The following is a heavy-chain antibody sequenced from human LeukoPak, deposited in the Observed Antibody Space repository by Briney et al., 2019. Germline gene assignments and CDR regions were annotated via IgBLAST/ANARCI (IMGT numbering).Heavy chain of an antibody. CDR1: GFSFSDHY. CDR3: TRDPDYGDPD. CDR2: IPSSGRST. V-gene: IGHV3-11*01. Sequence: PGGSLRLSCTASGFSFSDHYMTWMRQAPGKGLEWISYIPSSGRSTDYADSVKGRFIISRDNAMNSLFLQMSSLRVDDTAVYYCTRDPDYGDPDWGQGTLVTVSS. D-gene: IGHD2-21*01. J-gene: IGHJ4*02.